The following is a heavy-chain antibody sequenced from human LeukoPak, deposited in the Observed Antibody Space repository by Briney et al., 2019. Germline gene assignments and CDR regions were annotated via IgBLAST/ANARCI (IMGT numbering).Heavy chain of an antibody. Sequence: GGSLRLSCAASGFTFSSYSMNWVRQVPGKGLEWVSSISSSSSYIYYADSVKGRFTISRDNAKNSLYLQMNSLRAEDTAVYYCARDLSGWPDYWGQGTLVTVSS. D-gene: IGHD6-19*01. J-gene: IGHJ4*02. CDR2: ISSSSSYI. CDR3: ARDLSGWPDY. CDR1: GFTFSSYS. V-gene: IGHV3-21*01.